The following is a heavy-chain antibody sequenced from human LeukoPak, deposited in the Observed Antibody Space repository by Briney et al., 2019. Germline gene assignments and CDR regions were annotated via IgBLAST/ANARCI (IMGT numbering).Heavy chain of an antibody. D-gene: IGHD3-22*01. V-gene: IGHV4-59*01. CDR2: IYYSGST. CDR1: GGSISSYY. J-gene: IGHJ4*02. CDR3: ALGRDSSGLPFDY. Sequence: PSETLSLTCTVSGGSISSYYWSWIRQPPGKGLEWIGYIYYSGSTNYNPSLKSRVTISVDTSKNQFSLKVGSVAAADTAVYYCALGRDSSGLPFDYWGQGTLVTVSS.